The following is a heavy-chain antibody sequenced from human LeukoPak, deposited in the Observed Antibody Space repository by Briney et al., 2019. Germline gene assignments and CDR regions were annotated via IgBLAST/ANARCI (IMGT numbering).Heavy chain of an antibody. D-gene: IGHD3-22*01. J-gene: IGHJ2*01. Sequence: SETLSLTCSVSGGSISSYYWSWIRQPTGKGLEWISYIHHTGSTNYNPSLKSRVTMSLDTSKNQFSMELMSVTAADTAVYYCARWNYFDNSGYYSDWYFDLWGRGTLVTVSS. V-gene: IGHV4-59*08. CDR1: GGSISSYY. CDR3: ARWNYFDNSGYYSDWYFDL. CDR2: IHHTGST.